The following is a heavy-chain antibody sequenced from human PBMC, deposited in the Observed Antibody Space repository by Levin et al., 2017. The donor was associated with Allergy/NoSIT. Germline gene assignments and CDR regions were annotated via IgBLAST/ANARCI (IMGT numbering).Heavy chain of an antibody. V-gene: IGHV3-64*01. CDR1: GFTFSTYA. CDR3: ARERYSSSSYYFDY. CDR2: ISSNGGST. J-gene: IGHJ4*02. Sequence: GESLKISCAASGFTFSTYAMHWVRQAPGKGLEYVSAISSNGGSTYYANSVKGRFTISRDNSKNTLYLQMGSLRAEDMAVYHCARERYSSSSYYFDYWGQGTLVTVSS. D-gene: IGHD6-13*01.